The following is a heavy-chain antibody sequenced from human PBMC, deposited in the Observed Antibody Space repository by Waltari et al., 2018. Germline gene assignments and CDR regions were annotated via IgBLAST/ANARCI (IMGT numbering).Heavy chain of an antibody. D-gene: IGHD3-3*01. CDR3: ASGIRFLEWLSPDDY. J-gene: IGHJ4*02. CDR2: ISYDGSNK. Sequence: QVQLVESGGGVVQPGRSLRLSCGASGFAFSSYAMPWVRQGPGKGLEWLAFISYDGSNKYYADSVKGRFTISRDNSKNTLYLQMNSLRAEDTAVYYCASGIRFLEWLSPDDYWGQGTLVTVSS. V-gene: IGHV3-30-3*01. CDR1: GFAFSSYA.